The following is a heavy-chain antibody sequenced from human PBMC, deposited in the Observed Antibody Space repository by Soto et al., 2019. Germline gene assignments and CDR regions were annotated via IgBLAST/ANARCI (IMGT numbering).Heavy chain of an antibody. J-gene: IGHJ5*02. V-gene: IGHV3-21*01. CDR2: ISSNSAYI. D-gene: IGHD6-13*01. CDR3: TRDASRDSSARGWFDP. CDR1: GFTFRSFT. Sequence: GGSLRLSCAASGFTFRSFTMNWVRQAPGKGLEWVSTISSNSAYIYYTDALRGRFTISRDNAKNSLHLQMNSLRAEDAAVYYCTRDASRDSSARGWFDPWGPGTLVTVSS.